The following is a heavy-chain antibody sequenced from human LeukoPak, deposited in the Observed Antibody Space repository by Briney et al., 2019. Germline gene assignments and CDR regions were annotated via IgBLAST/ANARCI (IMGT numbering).Heavy chain of an antibody. J-gene: IGHJ4*02. Sequence: GGSLRLSCAASGFTFSSYAMSWVRQAPGKGLEWVSAISGSGGSTYYADSVKGRFTIPRDNSKNTLYLQMNSLRAEDTAVYYCAKIPYNYYDSSGYFDYWGQGTLVTVSS. V-gene: IGHV3-23*01. CDR2: ISGSGGST. D-gene: IGHD3-22*01. CDR1: GFTFSSYA. CDR3: AKIPYNYYDSSGYFDY.